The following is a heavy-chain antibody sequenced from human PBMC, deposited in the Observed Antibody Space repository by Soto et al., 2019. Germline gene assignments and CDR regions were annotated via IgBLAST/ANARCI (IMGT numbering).Heavy chain of an antibody. CDR2: ISSSSSYI. CDR1: GFTFSSYS. J-gene: IGHJ4*02. V-gene: IGHV3-21*01. Sequence: GGSLRLSCAASGFTFSSYSMNWVRQAPGKGLEWVSSISSSSSYIYYADSVKGRFTISRDNSKNTLFLQMSSLRVEDTAVYYCARDRLRLGELSLIGYFDYWGQGPLVTVSS. CDR3: ARDRLRLGELSLIGYFDY. D-gene: IGHD3-16*02.